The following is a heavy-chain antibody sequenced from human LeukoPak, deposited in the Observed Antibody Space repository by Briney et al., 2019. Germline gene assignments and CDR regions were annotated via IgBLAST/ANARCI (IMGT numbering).Heavy chain of an antibody. V-gene: IGHV4-34*01. Sequence: PSETLSLTCGVYGGSFSGYYWSWIRQPPGKGLEWIGEINHSGSTNYNPSLKSRVTISVDTSKNQFSLKLSSVTAADTAVYYCARDQKVWGSYRFGAFDIWGQGTMVTVSS. J-gene: IGHJ3*02. CDR3: ARDQKVWGSYRFGAFDI. D-gene: IGHD3-16*02. CDR2: INHSGST. CDR1: GGSFSGYY.